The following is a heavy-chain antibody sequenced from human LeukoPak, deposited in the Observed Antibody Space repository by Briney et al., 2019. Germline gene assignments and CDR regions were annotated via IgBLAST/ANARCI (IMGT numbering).Heavy chain of an antibody. D-gene: IGHD2-15*01. CDR1: GYTFTNYW. J-gene: IGHJ4*02. CDR3: AKHTREGASDTPLDY. CDR2: IYPGDSDT. V-gene: IGHV5-51*01. Sequence: GESLKISCKASGYTFTNYWVGWVRQMPGKGLEWMGIIYPGDSDTRYSPSFQGQVTISADKSINTAYLQWSSLKASDTAINYCAKHTREGASDTPLDYWGQGTLVTVSS.